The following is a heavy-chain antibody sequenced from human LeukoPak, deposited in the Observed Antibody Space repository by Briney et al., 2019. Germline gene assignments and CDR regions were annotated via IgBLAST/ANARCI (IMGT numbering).Heavy chain of an antibody. J-gene: IGHJ4*02. CDR1: GYTFTSYG. D-gene: IGHD2-21*02. CDR2: ISAYDGNT. Sequence: GASVKVSCKASGYTFTSYGISWVRQAPGQGLEWMGWISAYDGNTNYAQKLQGRVTMTTDTSTSTAYMELRSLRSDDTAVYYCARDRAVVTAPNSDYWGQGTLVTVSS. CDR3: ARDRAVVTAPNSDY. V-gene: IGHV1-18*01.